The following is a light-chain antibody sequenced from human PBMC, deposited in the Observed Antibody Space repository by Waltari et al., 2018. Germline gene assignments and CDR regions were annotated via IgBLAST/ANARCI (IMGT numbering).Light chain of an antibody. CDR2: DVR. J-gene: IGLJ1*01. CDR3: SSYRSDNTLA. Sequence: QSALTQPASVTGSPGQSPIISCIGTSDDVGGYAKVSWYQPHPGKAPRLLIFDVRRRHTGVSNRFSASKSGNTASLTISGLQAEDEADYFCSSYRSDNTLAFGTGTKVTVL. V-gene: IGLV2-14*03. CDR1: SDDVGGYAK.